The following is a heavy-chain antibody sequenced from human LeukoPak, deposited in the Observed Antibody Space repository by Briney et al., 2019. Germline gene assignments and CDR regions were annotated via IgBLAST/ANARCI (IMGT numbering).Heavy chain of an antibody. Sequence: ASVKVSCKASGYSFTDYYIHWVRQAPGQGLEWMGWINPHSGGRNLAQKFQGRVTMTRDTSITTAYLELSGLTSGDTAMYYCAKVRDRLSSFYPAAWGQGTLVSVSS. CDR3: AKVRDRLSSFYPAA. V-gene: IGHV1-2*02. J-gene: IGHJ4*02. CDR1: GYSFTDYY. D-gene: IGHD6-13*01. CDR2: INPHSGGR.